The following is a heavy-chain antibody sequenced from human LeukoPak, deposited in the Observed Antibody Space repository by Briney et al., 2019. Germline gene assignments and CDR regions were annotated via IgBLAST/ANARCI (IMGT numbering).Heavy chain of an antibody. J-gene: IGHJ4*02. CDR2: ISGRGDST. V-gene: IGHV3-23*01. Sequence: GGSLRLSCVISGFTFSSDAMSWVRQAPGKGLEWVSTISGRGDSTYYADSVKGRFTISRNNSKNTLYLQMHSLRVEDTAVYYCAKGQGCSGGSCYSDYWGQGTLVTVSS. CDR3: AKGQGCSGGSCYSDY. D-gene: IGHD2-15*01. CDR1: GFTFSSDA.